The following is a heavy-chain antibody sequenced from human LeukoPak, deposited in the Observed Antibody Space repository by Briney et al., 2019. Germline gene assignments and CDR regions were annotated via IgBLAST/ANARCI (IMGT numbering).Heavy chain of an antibody. CDR3: ARGGLLLWFGELLYQPFDY. D-gene: IGHD3-10*01. CDR1: GGSISSGGYY. V-gene: IGHV4-31*03. CDR2: IYYSGST. Sequence: SETLSLTCTVSGGSISSGGYYWSWIRQHPGKGLEWIGYIYYSGSTYYNPSLKSRVTISVDTSKNQFSLKLSSVTAADTAVYYCARGGLLLWFGELLYQPFDYWGQGTLDTVSS. J-gene: IGHJ4*02.